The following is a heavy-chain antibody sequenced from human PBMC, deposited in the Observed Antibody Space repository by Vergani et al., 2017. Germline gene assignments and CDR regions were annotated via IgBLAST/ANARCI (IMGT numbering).Heavy chain of an antibody. J-gene: IGHJ5*02. CDR2: IYYSGST. CDR3: ARGHYDILTGYYPHNWFDP. Sequence: QMQLQESGPGLVKPSETLSLTCTVSGCSISSSSYYWDWIRQPPGKGLEWIGNIYYSGSTNYNPSLKSRVTISVDTSKNQFSLKLSSVTAADTAVYYCARGHYDILTGYYPHNWFDPWGQGTLVTVSS. CDR1: GCSISSSSYY. V-gene: IGHV4-39*07. D-gene: IGHD3-9*01.